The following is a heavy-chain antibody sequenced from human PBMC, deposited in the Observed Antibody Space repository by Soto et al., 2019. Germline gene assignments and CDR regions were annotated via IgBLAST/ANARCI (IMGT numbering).Heavy chain of an antibody. Sequence: PGGSLRLSCAASGFTFSSYSMNWVRQAPGKGLEWVSSISSSSSYIYYADSVKGRFTISRDNAKNSLYLQMNSLRAEDTAVYYCARDRIAAAGTGGYYYYGTDVWDQGTTVTVSS. CDR3: ARDRIAAAGTGGYYYYGTDV. J-gene: IGHJ6*02. CDR1: GFTFSSYS. CDR2: ISSSSSYI. D-gene: IGHD6-13*01. V-gene: IGHV3-21*01.